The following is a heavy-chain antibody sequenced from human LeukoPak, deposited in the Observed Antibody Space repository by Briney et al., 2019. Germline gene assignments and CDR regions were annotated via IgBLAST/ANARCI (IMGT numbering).Heavy chain of an antibody. CDR3: ARLLAGCPGGRCRAHFDY. CDR1: GDSINSNY. Sequence: PSETLSLTCSVSGDSINSNYWSWMRQPPGKGLEWIGYIYYGGSTNYNPSLKSRVSMSVDTSKNQFSLNLSSVTAADTAVYHCARLLAGCPGGRCRAHFDYRRQGTLVTVSS. CDR2: IYYGGST. J-gene: IGHJ4*02. D-gene: IGHD2-15*01. V-gene: IGHV4-59*01.